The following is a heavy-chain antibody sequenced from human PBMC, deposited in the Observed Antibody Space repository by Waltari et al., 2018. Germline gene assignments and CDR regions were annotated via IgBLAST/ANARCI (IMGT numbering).Heavy chain of an antibody. CDR2: IIPILGIA. Sequence: QVQLVHSGAEVKKHGSSVKVSCKASGCTFSSYTLSWLRQAPGQGLEWMGRIIPILGIANYAQKFQGRVTITADKSTSTAYMELSSLRSEDTAVYYCIYGERHDWFDPWGQGTLVTVSS. CDR3: IYGERHDWFDP. V-gene: IGHV1-69*02. D-gene: IGHD4-17*01. J-gene: IGHJ5*02. CDR1: GCTFSSYT.